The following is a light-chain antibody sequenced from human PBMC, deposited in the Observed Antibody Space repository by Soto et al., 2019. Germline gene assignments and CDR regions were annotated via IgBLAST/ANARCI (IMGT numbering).Light chain of an antibody. CDR1: QSISRW. CDR2: DAS. Sequence: DIQMTQSPSTLSASVGERVTITCRASQSISRWLAGYEQKPGKAPKLLIFDASSLDSGVPSRFSGSGSGTEFTLTISSLQPDDFATYYCQQYNIYSYTFGQGTKLEIK. V-gene: IGKV1-5*01. J-gene: IGKJ2*01. CDR3: QQYNIYSYT.